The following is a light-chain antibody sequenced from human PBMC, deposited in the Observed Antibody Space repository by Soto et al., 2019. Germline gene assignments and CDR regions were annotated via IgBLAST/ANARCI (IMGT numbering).Light chain of an antibody. Sequence: EIVLTQSPGTLSLSPGERATLSCRASQSISSSYLAWYQQKPGQAPRLLIYGASRRATGIPDRFSGRESGTDFTLTITTLEPEDSAVYFCQQYASSPYTFGQRTNVDI. CDR1: QSISSSY. CDR3: QQYASSPYT. J-gene: IGKJ3*01. CDR2: GAS. V-gene: IGKV3-20*01.